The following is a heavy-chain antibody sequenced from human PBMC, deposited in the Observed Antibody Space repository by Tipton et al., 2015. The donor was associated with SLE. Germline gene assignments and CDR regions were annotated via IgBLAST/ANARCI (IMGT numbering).Heavy chain of an antibody. V-gene: IGHV1-8*01. D-gene: IGHD4-23*01. Sequence: QLQLVQSGAEVQKPGASVKVSCKASGYAFSSYDINWVRQASGQGLEWMGWMNPKSGNTGFAQKFQGRVTMTRNNAITTAYMELSSLRSEDTAIYYCTRRCGKGFAYWGQGTLITVSS. J-gene: IGHJ4*02. CDR3: TRRCGKGFAY. CDR1: GYAFSSYD. CDR2: MNPKSGNT.